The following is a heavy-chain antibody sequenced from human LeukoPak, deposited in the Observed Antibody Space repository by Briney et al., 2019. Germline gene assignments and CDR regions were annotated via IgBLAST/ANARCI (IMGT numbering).Heavy chain of an antibody. J-gene: IGHJ6*03. CDR3: ARVQAVAATSCCYYYMDV. Sequence: SGGSLRLSCAASGFTFSSYSMNWVRQAPGKGLEWVSSISSSSSYIYYADSVKGRFTISRDNAKNSLYLQMNSLRAEDTAVYYCARVQAVAATSCCYYYMDVWGKGTTVTVSS. CDR2: ISSSSSYI. CDR1: GFTFSSYS. D-gene: IGHD2-15*01. V-gene: IGHV3-21*01.